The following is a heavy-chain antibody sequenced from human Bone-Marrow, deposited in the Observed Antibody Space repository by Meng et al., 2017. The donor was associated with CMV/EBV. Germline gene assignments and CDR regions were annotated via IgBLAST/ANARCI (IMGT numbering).Heavy chain of an antibody. CDR2: ISYDGSNK. V-gene: IGHV3-30-3*01. CDR3: ARVTGYFDY. CDR1: GFTFGSYV. D-gene: IGHD1-1*01. Sequence: LSCAASGFTFGSYVMHWVRQAPGKGLEWVAVISYDGSNKYYADSVKGRFTISRDSSKNTLYLQMDSLRPEDTAVYYCARVTGYFDYWGQGTLVTVSS. J-gene: IGHJ4*02.